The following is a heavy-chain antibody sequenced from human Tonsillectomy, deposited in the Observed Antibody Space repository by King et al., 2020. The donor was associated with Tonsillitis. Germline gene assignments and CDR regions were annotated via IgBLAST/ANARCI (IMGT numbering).Heavy chain of an antibody. V-gene: IGHV3-15*01. Sequence: VQLVESGGGLVKPGGSLRLSCAASGFTFSNAWMSWVRQAPGKGLEWVGRVKSKASGGTTDYAAAVKGRFTISRDDSENTLFLQMNGLKTEDTAVYYCTTAGVVVVVAGTPDDYWGQGTLVPVSS. J-gene: IGHJ4*02. D-gene: IGHD2-15*01. CDR1: GFTFSNAW. CDR3: TTAGVVVVVAGTPDDY. CDR2: VKSKASGGTT.